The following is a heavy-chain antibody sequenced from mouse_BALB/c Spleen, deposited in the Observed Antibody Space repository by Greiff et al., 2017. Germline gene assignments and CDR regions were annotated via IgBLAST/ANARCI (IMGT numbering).Heavy chain of an antibody. V-gene: IGHV7-3*02. J-gene: IGHJ2*01. CDR3: ARETGYFDY. CDR2: IRNKANGYTT. D-gene: IGHD4-1*01. CDR1: GFTFTDYY. Sequence: DVMLVESGGGLVQPGGSLRLSCATSGFTFTDYYMSWVRQPPGKALEWLGFIRNKANGYTTEYSASVKGRFTISRDNSQSILYLQMNTLRAEDSATYYCARETGYFDYWGQGTTLTVSS.